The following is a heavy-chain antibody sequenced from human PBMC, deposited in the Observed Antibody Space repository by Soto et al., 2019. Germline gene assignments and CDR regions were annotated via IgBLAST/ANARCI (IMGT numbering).Heavy chain of an antibody. CDR3: AKAPFRRPYYFYGMDV. CDR1: GFTFSDFG. Sequence: PGGSLRLCCVASGFTFSDFGMHWVRQRPGKGLEWLAVISEDAETDFHADSVKGRFTVSRDNFKETLYLQMNGLTTDDSAVYFCAKAPFRRPYYFYGMDVWGQGTTVTVS. V-gene: IGHV3-30*18. CDR2: ISEDAETD. J-gene: IGHJ6*02. D-gene: IGHD3-10*01.